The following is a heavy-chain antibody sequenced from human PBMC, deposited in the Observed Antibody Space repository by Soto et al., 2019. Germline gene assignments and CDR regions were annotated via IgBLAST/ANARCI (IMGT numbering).Heavy chain of an antibody. J-gene: IGHJ4*02. D-gene: IGHD1-20*01. Sequence: EVQLVESGGGLVQPGGSLRLSCVASGCTLSTYWVHWVRQAPGKGLVWVSRINRDGSRTTYADSVKGRFTISRDNAKNTVYLQMNSLRAEDTAVYYCARDLTGPFDDWGQGTLVTVSS. CDR1: GCTLSTYW. V-gene: IGHV3-74*01. CDR2: INRDGSRT. CDR3: ARDLTGPFDD.